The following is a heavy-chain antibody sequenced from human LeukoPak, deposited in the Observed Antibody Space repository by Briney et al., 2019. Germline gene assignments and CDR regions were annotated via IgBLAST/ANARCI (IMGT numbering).Heavy chain of an antibody. J-gene: IGHJ6*03. V-gene: IGHV3-15*01. CDR2: IKSRTDGGTT. CDR3: TTVKRDSSGYYRSYYYYYYMDV. CDR1: GFTFSNAW. D-gene: IGHD3-22*01. Sequence: GGSLRLSCAASGFTFSNAWMSWVRQAPGKGLEWVGRIKSRTDGGTTDYAAPVKGRFTISRDDSKNTLYLQMNSLKTEDTAVYYCTTVKRDSSGYYRSYYYYYYMDVWGKGTTVTVSS.